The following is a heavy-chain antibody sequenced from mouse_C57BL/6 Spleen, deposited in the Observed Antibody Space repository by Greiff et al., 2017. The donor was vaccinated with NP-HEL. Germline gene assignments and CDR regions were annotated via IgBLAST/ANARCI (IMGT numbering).Heavy chain of an antibody. CDR3: TRDGIYYDYFDY. J-gene: IGHJ2*01. V-gene: IGHV1-15*01. CDR1: GYTFTDYE. CDR2: IDPETGGT. Sequence: QVQLQQSGAELVRPGASVTLSCKASGYTFTDYEMHWVKQTPVHGLEWIGAIDPETGGTAYNQKFKGKAILTADKSSSTAYMELRSLTSEDSAVYYCTRDGIYYDYFDYWGQGTTLTVSS. D-gene: IGHD2-4*01.